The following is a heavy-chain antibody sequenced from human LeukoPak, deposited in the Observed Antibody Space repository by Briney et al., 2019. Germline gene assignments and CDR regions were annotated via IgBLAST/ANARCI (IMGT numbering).Heavy chain of an antibody. CDR2: IYNSGNT. V-gene: IGHV4-4*07. CDR1: GGSITSYY. CDR3: ARGHVDASMASFDY. J-gene: IGHJ4*02. Sequence: PSETLSLTCTVSGGSITSYYWSWIRQPAGKGLELIGRIYNSGNTNYNPSLNSRVTMSVDTSKNQFSLKLSSVTAADTAVYYCARGHVDASMASFDYWGRGTLVTVSS. D-gene: IGHD5-18*01.